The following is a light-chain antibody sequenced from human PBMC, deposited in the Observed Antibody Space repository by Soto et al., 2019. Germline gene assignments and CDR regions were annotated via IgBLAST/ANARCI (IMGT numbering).Light chain of an antibody. CDR1: HDVSRN. CDR3: QQYNSMLS. CDR2: DAS. Sequence: DIQMTQSPSSLSASVGDRVTIACQSSHDVSRNLNWFQQKPGEAPKLLIYDASNLERGVPSRFSASGSGTDFTFTISSLQPEDLATYYCQQYNSMLSFGGGTEIELK. V-gene: IGKV1-33*01. J-gene: IGKJ4*01.